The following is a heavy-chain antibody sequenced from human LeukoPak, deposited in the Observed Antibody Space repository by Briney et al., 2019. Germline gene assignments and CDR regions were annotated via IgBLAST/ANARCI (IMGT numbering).Heavy chain of an antibody. CDR2: LSSSSSTI. CDR1: GFSISSYS. Sequence: GGSLRLSCAGSGFSISSYSMNWVRQAPGKGLEYISYLSSSSSTIYYADSVKGRFTISRDNAKNLLYLQMNSLRAEDTAVYYCARDQEQWLPLDYWGQGTLVTVSS. V-gene: IGHV3-48*01. J-gene: IGHJ4*02. D-gene: IGHD6-19*01. CDR3: ARDQEQWLPLDY.